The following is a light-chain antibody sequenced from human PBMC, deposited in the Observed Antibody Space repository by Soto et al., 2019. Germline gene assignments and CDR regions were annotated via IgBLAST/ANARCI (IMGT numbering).Light chain of an antibody. CDR2: EVT. J-gene: IGLJ1*01. CDR1: SSDVGGYDY. Sequence: QSALTQPPSASGSPGQTVTISCTGTSSDVGGYDYVSWYQQHPGEAPKLIIYEVTKRPSGVPDRFSGSKSGNTASLTVSGLQAEDEADYYCAPWDDSLNGYVFGTGTKVTVL. V-gene: IGLV2-8*01. CDR3: APWDDSLNGYV.